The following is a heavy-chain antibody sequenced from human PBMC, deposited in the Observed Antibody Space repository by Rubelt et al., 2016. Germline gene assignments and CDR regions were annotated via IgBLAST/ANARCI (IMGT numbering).Heavy chain of an antibody. CDR1: GFTFSRYA. CDR2: ISGSGGST. CDR3: AKSPLSPLAARNSYFDV. J-gene: IGHJ2*01. V-gene: IGHV3-23*01. Sequence: SRGGLVQPGGSLRVSCAASGFTFSRYAMNWVRQAPGKGLEWVAAISGSGGSTFYADSVKGRFTISRDNSKYTLDLQMNILRAADTAVYYCAKSPLSPLAARNSYFDVWGRGTLVTVSS. D-gene: IGHD6-19*01.